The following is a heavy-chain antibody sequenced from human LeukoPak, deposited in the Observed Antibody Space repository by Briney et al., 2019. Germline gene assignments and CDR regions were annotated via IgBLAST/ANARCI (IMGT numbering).Heavy chain of an antibody. CDR2: IGASGGST. V-gene: IGHV3-23*01. CDR3: AQAEGYDILTGLDY. CDR1: GFTFSRYA. Sequence: PGGSLRLSCATSGFTFSRYAMSWVCQAPGKGLEWVSGIGASGGSTYYADSVKGRFTISRDNSKNTLYLQMNSLRTEDTAVYYCAQAEGYDILTGLDYWGQGTLVTVSS. J-gene: IGHJ4*02. D-gene: IGHD3-9*01.